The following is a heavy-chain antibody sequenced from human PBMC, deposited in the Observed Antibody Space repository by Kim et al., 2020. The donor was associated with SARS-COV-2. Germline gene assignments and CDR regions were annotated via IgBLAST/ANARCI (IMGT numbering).Heavy chain of an antibody. CDR3: ARDPSAAAGTDFDY. D-gene: IGHD6-13*01. CDR2: ISYDGSNK. J-gene: IGHJ4*02. Sequence: GGSLRLSCAASGFTFSSYAMHWVRQAPGKGLEWVAVISYDGSNKYYADSVKGRFTISRDNSKNTLYLQMNSLRAEDTAVYSCARDPSAAAGTDFDYWGQGTLVTVSS. V-gene: IGHV3-30*04. CDR1: GFTFSSYA.